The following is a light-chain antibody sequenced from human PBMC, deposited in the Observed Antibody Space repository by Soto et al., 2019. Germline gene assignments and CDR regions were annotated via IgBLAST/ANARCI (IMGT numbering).Light chain of an antibody. V-gene: IGKV1-5*01. CDR3: QHYGGMLT. CDR1: QSITNR. Sequence: IQMTQSPSTLSASVVDRVAITCRASQSITNRLAWYQLKPGKAPKVLIYDALNLESGVPSRFSGSGYGTEFTLTIRSLQPDDFATYCCQHYGGMLTFGQGTKVDIK. J-gene: IGKJ1*01. CDR2: DAL.